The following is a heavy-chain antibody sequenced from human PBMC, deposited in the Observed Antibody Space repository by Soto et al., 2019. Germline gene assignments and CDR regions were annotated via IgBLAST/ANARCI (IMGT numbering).Heavy chain of an antibody. CDR3: ASWLKGPDIGNYYYGMDV. D-gene: IGHD2-15*01. J-gene: IGHJ6*02. CDR2: IMPIFRAP. Sequence: QVQLVQSGAEVKKPGSSVKVSCKASGGAFSDYAFSWVRQATGQGLEWRGGIMPIFRAPDYAQKFQGRVTITADEFTRTAYMEMNSLRSEDTAVYYCASWLKGPDIGNYYYGMDVWGQGTTVTVS. CDR1: GGAFSDYA. V-gene: IGHV1-69*12.